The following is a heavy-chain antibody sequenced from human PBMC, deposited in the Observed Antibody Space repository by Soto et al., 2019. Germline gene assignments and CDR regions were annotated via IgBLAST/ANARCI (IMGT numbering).Heavy chain of an antibody. J-gene: IGHJ5*02. CDR2: IYYSGST. Sequence: SETLSLTCTVSGGSISSSSYYWGWIRQPPGKGLEWIGSIYYSGSTYYNPSLKSRVTISVDTSKNQFSLKLSSVTAADTAVYYCARPPYDYIWGSYRFDPWFDPWGQGTLVTVSS. D-gene: IGHD3-16*02. CDR3: ARPPYDYIWGSYRFDPWFDP. V-gene: IGHV4-39*01. CDR1: GGSISSSSYY.